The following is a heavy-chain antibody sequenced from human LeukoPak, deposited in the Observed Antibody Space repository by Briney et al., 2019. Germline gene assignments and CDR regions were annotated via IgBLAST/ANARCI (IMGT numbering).Heavy chain of an antibody. D-gene: IGHD3-3*01. CDR1: GGSISSYY. J-gene: IGHJ4*02. CDR2: IYTSGST. Sequence: PSETLSLTCTVSGGSISSYYWSWIRQPAGKELEWIGRIYTSGSTNYNPSLKSRVTMSVDTSKNQFSLKLSSVTAADTAVYYCAREGGNDFWSGPRGPFDYWGQGTLVTVSS. V-gene: IGHV4-4*07. CDR3: AREGGNDFWSGPRGPFDY.